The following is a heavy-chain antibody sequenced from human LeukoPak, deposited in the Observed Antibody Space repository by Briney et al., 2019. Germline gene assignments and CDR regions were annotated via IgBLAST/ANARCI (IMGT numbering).Heavy chain of an antibody. V-gene: IGHV3-23*01. Sequence: GSLRLSCAASGFTFSSYAMTWVRQAPGKGLEWVSGISGGNGATYYADSVKGRFTISTDNSKNTLYLQMNSLRVEDTAVYYCAKSYYYGSGSPSLDYWGQGTLVTVSS. J-gene: IGHJ4*02. CDR2: ISGGNGAT. CDR3: AKSYYYGSGSPSLDY. CDR1: GFTFSSYA. D-gene: IGHD3-10*01.